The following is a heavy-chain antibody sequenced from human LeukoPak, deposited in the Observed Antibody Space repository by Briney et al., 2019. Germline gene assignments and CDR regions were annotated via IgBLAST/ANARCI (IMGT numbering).Heavy chain of an antibody. CDR1: GGPFSGYY. V-gene: IGHV4-34*01. CDR3: ATQLGRVAGTVWFDP. Sequence: PSETLSLTCAVYGGPFSGYYWSWIRQPPGKGLEGIGEINHSGSTNYNPSLTSRVTISVDTSKNQFSLRLSSVTAADTAVYYCATQLGRVAGTVWFDPWGQGTLVTVSS. D-gene: IGHD6-19*01. CDR2: INHSGST. J-gene: IGHJ5*02.